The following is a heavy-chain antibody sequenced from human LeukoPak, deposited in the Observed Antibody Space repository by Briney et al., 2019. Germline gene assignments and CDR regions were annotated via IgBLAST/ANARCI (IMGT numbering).Heavy chain of an antibody. V-gene: IGHV4-59*01. CDR3: ARKTTRGKEGPNWFDP. CDR1: GGSISGYS. CDR2: IYYSGRT. Sequence: SETLSLTCTVSGGSISGYSWNWIRQSPGKGLEWIAFIYYSGRTHYNPSLKSRVTISVDTSKNQFSLRLTSVTAADTALYFCARKTTRGKEGPNWFDPWGQGTLVTVSS. D-gene: IGHD1-7*01. J-gene: IGHJ5*02.